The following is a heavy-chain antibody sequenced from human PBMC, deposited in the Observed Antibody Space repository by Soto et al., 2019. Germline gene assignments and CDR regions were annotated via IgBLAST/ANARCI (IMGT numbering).Heavy chain of an antibody. J-gene: IGHJ5*02. Sequence: QVQLVQSGAEVKKPGSSVKVSCKASGGTFSSYAISWVRQAPGQGLGWMGGIIPIFGTANYAQKFQGRVTITADESTSTAYMELSSLRSEDTAVYYCASSYYDSSGYYSGARNWFDPWGQGTLVTVSS. V-gene: IGHV1-69*01. D-gene: IGHD3-22*01. CDR3: ASSYYDSSGYYSGARNWFDP. CDR1: GGTFSSYA. CDR2: IIPIFGTA.